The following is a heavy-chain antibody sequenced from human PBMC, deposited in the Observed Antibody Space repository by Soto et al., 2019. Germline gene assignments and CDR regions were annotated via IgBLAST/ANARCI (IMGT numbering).Heavy chain of an antibody. D-gene: IGHD3-16*01. CDR2: IWFDGTEK. CDR3: ARDVGSFVSSRWFDT. J-gene: IGHJ5*02. V-gene: IGHV3-33*01. Sequence: QVQVVESGGGVVQPGRSLRLSCEASGFILSNYGMQWVRQAPGKGLEWVALIWFDGTEKYSPDSVKGRFTISRDNSKNALYLQINNLRVEATAVYYCARDVGSFVSSRWFDTWGQATLVTVSS. CDR1: GFILSNYG.